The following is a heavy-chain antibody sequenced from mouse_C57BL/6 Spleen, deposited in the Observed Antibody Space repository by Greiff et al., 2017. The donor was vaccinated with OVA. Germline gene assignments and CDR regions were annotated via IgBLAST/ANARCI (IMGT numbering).Heavy chain of an antibody. CDR3: TTGGTVVADY. D-gene: IGHD1-1*01. CDR1: GFNIKDDY. Sequence: VQLQQSGAELVRPGASVKLSCTASGFNIKDDYMHWVKQRPEQGLEWIGWIDPENGDTEYASKFQGKATITADTSSNTAYLQLSSLTSEDTAVYYCTTGGTVVADYWGQGTTLTVSS. CDR2: IDPENGDT. V-gene: IGHV14-4*01. J-gene: IGHJ2*01.